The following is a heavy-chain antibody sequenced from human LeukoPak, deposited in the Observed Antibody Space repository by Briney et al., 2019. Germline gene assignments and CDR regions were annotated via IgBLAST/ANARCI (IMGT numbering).Heavy chain of an antibody. CDR1: GLTFSHFG. Sequence: GGSLRLSREASGLTFSHFGMHWVRQAPGKGLEWVAVIWSDATNQYYGDSVKGRFTISRDNFKKTVSLQMDSLRAEDTAVYYCAKEAKRGFDYSNSIEHWGQGSLVTVSS. V-gene: IGHV3-33*06. J-gene: IGHJ4*02. D-gene: IGHD4-11*01. CDR2: IWSDATNQ. CDR3: AKEAKRGFDYSNSIEH.